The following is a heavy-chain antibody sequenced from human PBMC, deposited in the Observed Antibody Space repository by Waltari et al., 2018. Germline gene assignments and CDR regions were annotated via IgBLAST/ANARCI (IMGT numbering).Heavy chain of an antibody. J-gene: IGHJ4*02. Sequence: EVQLVQSGAEVKKPGESLKISCQGSGYSCARYWIGWVRPMPGKGLEWMGIIYPGDSSTKYSPSFQGQVTISVDTSISTAYLQWSSLKASDTAMYFCARQNIHSYGYGYFDYWGQGTLVTVSS. CDR2: IYPGDSST. V-gene: IGHV5-51*01. CDR3: ARQNIHSYGYGYFDY. CDR1: GYSCARYW. D-gene: IGHD5-18*01.